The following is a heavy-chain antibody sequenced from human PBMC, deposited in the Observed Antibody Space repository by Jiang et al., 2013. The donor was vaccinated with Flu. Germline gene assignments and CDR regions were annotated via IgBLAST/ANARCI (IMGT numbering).Heavy chain of an antibody. J-gene: IGHJ6*02. CDR2: MNPNSGNT. V-gene: IGHV1-8*01. CDR1: GYTFTSYD. D-gene: IGHD3-9*01. CDR3: AREELQVRYFDWYPNYYYYGMDV. Sequence: VQLVESGAEVKKPGASVKVSCKASGYTFTSYDINWVRQATGQGLEWMGWMNPNSGNTGYAQKFQGRVTMTRNTSISTAYMELSSLRSEDTAVYYCAREELQVRYFDWYPNYYYYGMDVWGQGTTVTVSS.